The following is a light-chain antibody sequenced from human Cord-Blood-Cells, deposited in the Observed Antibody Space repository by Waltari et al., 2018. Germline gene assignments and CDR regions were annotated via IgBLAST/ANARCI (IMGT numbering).Light chain of an antibody. V-gene: IGKV3-20*01. CDR1: QSVSSSY. J-gene: IGKJ2*01. CDR2: GAS. CDR3: QQYGSSPMYT. Sequence: EIVLTPSPGTLSWSPGERATLSCRASQSVSSSYLAWYQQKPGQAPRLLIYGASSRATGIPDRFSGSGSGTDFTLTISRLEPEDFAVYYCQQYGSSPMYTFGQGTKLEIK.